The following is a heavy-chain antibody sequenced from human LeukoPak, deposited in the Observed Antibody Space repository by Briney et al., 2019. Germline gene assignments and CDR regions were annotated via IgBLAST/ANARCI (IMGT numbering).Heavy chain of an antibody. CDR2: IYTSGTT. CDR3: ARDREPNYDSRPPYYYYYMDV. V-gene: IGHV4-61*02. CDR1: GNSVTSDTYS. J-gene: IGHJ6*03. D-gene: IGHD3-3*01. Sequence: SETLSLTCTLSGNSVTSDTYSWSWIRQPAGMQLEWIGRIYTSGTTNYNPSLRSRVTMSIDTSKNQFSLKLNSVTAADTAVYYCARDREPNYDSRPPYYYYYMDVWGKGTTVTVSS.